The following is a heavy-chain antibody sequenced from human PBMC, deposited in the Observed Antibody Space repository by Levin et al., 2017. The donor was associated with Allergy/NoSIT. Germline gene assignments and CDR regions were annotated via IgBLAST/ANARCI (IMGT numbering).Heavy chain of an antibody. CDR3: ARDGPVAPFDY. CDR1: GFTFSIYW. J-gene: IGHJ4*02. Sequence: GGSLRLSCSASGFTFSIYWMSWVRQAPGKGLEWVANIKGDGSEIYYVDSVKGRFTISRDNAKDSLYLQMNSVRAEDSAVYYCARDGPVAPFDYWGQGTLVTVSS. V-gene: IGHV3-7*01. CDR2: IKGDGSEI.